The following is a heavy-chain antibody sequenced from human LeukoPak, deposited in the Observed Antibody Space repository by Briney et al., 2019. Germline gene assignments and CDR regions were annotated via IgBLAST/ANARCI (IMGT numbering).Heavy chain of an antibody. Sequence: GRSLRLSCAASGFSFSRQDMHWVRQAPGKGLEWVAVISYDGTNKYYADSVKGRFTISRDNSKNTLYLQMDSLRTEDTAVYYCASGRSSGFDYSNSYYFDYWGQGTLVTVSS. V-gene: IGHV3-30*03. CDR2: ISYDGTNK. CDR1: GFSFSRQD. J-gene: IGHJ4*02. D-gene: IGHD4-11*01. CDR3: ASGRSSGFDYSNSYYFDY.